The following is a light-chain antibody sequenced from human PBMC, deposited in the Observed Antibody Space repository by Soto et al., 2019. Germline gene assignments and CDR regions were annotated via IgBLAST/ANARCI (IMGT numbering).Light chain of an antibody. Sequence: EIVLTQSPGTLSLSPGERATLSCRASQSVSSSYLAWYQQKPGQAPRLLIYGASSRATGIPDRFSGSGSGTDFTLTISRLEPEDFAVYYCQQYGRGFGQGTKGDIK. CDR3: QQYGRG. CDR1: QSVSSSY. CDR2: GAS. J-gene: IGKJ1*01. V-gene: IGKV3-20*01.